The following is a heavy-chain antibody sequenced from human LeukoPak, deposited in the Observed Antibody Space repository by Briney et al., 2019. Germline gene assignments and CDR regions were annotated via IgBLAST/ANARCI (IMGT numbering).Heavy chain of an antibody. V-gene: IGHV4-30-4*08. CDR3: ARGYCSSTSCYTPFDY. Sequence: SQTLSLTCTVSGGSISSGDYYRSWIRQPPGKGLEWIGYIYYSGSTYYNPSLKSRVTISVDTSKNQFSLKLSSVTAADTAVYYCARGYCSSTSCYTPFDYWGQGALATVSS. CDR2: IYYSGST. D-gene: IGHD2-2*02. J-gene: IGHJ4*02. CDR1: GGSISSGDYY.